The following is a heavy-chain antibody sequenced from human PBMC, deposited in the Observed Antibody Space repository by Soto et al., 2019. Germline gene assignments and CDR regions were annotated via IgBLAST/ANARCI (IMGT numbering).Heavy chain of an antibody. J-gene: IGHJ4*02. CDR2: IYHSGST. CDR3: ARDKITGLFYY. V-gene: IGHV4-4*02. D-gene: IGHD2-8*02. CDR1: GGSISSINW. Sequence: SETLSLTCAVSGGSISSINWWSWVRQSPGKGLEWIGEIYHSGSTNYNPSLKSRVTISVDTSKNQFSLKLTSVTAADTAVYYCARDKITGLFYYWGQGTLVTVSS.